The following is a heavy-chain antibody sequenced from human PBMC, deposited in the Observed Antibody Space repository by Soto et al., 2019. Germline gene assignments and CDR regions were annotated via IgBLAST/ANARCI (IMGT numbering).Heavy chain of an antibody. CDR2: IIPILSII. J-gene: IGHJ4*02. V-gene: IGHV1-69*13. CDR3: ARVSYGSGSYYPDY. D-gene: IGHD3-10*01. Sequence: GASVKVSCKASGGTFSSYAISWVRQAPGQGLEWMGGIIPILSIINYAQKFQGRVTITAVESTSTAYMELNNLRSEDTAVYYCARVSYGSGSYYPDYWGQGTLVTVLL. CDR1: GGTFSSYA.